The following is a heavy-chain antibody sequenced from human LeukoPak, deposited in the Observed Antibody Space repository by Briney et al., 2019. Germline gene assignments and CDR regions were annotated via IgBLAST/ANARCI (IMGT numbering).Heavy chain of an antibody. D-gene: IGHD5-24*01. Sequence: GGSLSLSCTASRFTFRSYWMHWVRQAPEKGLVWVSRINSDGGSTSYADSVKGRFTISRDNAKNTLYLQMNSLRAEDTAVYYCARRIQGMAPYYFDYWGQGTLVTVSS. V-gene: IGHV3-74*01. CDR2: INSDGGST. CDR1: RFTFRSYW. CDR3: ARRIQGMAPYYFDY. J-gene: IGHJ4*02.